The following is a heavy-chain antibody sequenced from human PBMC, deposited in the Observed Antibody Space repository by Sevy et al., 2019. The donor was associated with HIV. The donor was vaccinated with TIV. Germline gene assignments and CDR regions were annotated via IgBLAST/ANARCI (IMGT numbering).Heavy chain of an antibody. J-gene: IGHJ4*02. Sequence: GGSLRLSCAASGFTFRNFGMHWVRQVPGKGREWVTFIRYDGSDKYYAASVKGRFTISRDDSKNTLYLQMESLRAEDTAIYYCAKDLAGPGRRYFDYWGQGTLVTVSS. CDR3: AKDLAGPGRRYFDY. V-gene: IGHV3-30*02. D-gene: IGHD6-13*01. CDR1: GFTFRNFG. CDR2: IRYDGSDK.